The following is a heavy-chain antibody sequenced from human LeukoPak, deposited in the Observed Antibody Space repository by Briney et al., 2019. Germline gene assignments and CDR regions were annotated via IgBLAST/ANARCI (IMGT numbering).Heavy chain of an antibody. CDR3: AAYYYDSSGYL. J-gene: IGHJ4*02. D-gene: IGHD3-22*01. Sequence: PSETLSVTCTVPVGSLTRTNYYCGWIRQPPGKGLEWIGSIYNSGSTYYNPALKSRVTISVDTSKHQFSLKLSSVTAADTAVYYCAAYYYDSSGYLWGQGTLVTVSS. CDR1: VGSLTRTNYY. V-gene: IGHV4-39*01. CDR2: IYNSGST.